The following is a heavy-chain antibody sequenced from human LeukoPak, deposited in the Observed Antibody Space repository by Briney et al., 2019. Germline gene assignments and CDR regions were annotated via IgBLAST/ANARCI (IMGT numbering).Heavy chain of an antibody. CDR3: AKEGRLERDAFDI. Sequence: PGGSLRLSCAASGFTFSSYGMHWVRQAPGKGLEWVAVIWYDGSNKYYADSVKGRFTISRDNSKNTLYLQMNSLRAEDTAVYYCAKEGRLERDAFDIWGQGTMVTVSS. D-gene: IGHD1-1*01. V-gene: IGHV3-33*06. CDR1: GFTFSSYG. J-gene: IGHJ3*02. CDR2: IWYDGSNK.